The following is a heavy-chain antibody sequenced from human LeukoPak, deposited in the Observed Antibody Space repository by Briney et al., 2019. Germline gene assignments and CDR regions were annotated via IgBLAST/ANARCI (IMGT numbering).Heavy chain of an antibody. V-gene: IGHV4-4*07. J-gene: IGHJ4*01. CDR3: VVCKCSTTSCYVFYL. D-gene: IGHD2-2*01. CDR2: IYTSGST. Sequence: SETLSLTCTVSGGSISSYYWSWIRQPAGKGLEWIGRIYTSGSTNYNPSLKSRVTISVDTSKNQFSLKLSSVTAADTAVYYCVVCKCSTTSCYVFYLWGQGTLVT. CDR1: GGSISSYY.